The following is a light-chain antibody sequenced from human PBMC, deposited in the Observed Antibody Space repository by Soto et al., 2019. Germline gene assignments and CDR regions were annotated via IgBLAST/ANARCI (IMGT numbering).Light chain of an antibody. CDR3: QQYNNWTRT. V-gene: IGKV3-15*01. CDR2: GAS. CDR1: QSVSSN. Sequence: EILMTQSPATLSVSPGERAALPCRASQSVSSNLAWYQQKPGQAPRLLIYGASTRATGIPARFSGSGSGTEFTLTISSLQSEDFAVYYCQQYNNWTRTIGQGTKV. J-gene: IGKJ1*01.